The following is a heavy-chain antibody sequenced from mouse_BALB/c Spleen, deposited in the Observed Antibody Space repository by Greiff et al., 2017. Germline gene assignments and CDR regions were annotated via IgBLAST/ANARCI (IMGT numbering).Heavy chain of an antibody. CDR1: GFTFSDYY. J-gene: IGHJ4*01. V-gene: IGHV5-4*02. Sequence: EVMLVESGGGLVKPGGSLKLSCAASGFTFSDYYMYWVRQTPEKRLEWVATISDGGSYTYYPDSVKGRFTISRDNAKNNLYLQMSSLKSEDTAMYYCAWGNYAMDYWGQGTSVTVSS. CDR3: AWGNYAMDY. CDR2: ISDGGSYT.